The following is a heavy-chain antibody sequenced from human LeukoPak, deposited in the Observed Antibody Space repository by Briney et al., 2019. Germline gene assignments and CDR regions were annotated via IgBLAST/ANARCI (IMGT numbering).Heavy chain of an antibody. CDR1: GFTFSSYD. J-gene: IGHJ6*02. CDR3: ARAQRSSSSNYYYGMDV. D-gene: IGHD6-6*01. Sequence: GRSLRLSCAASGFTFSSYDMHWVRQAPGKGLEWVVVISYDGSNKYYADSVKGRFTIFRDNSKNTLYLQMNSLGAEDTAVYYCARAQRSSSSNYYYGMDVWGQGTTVTVSS. V-gene: IGHV3-30-3*01. CDR2: ISYDGSNK.